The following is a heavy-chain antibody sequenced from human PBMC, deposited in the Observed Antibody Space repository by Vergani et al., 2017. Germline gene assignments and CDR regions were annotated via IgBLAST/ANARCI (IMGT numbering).Heavy chain of an antibody. CDR2: ISGSGGNT. J-gene: IGHJ6*02. Sequence: EVQLLESGGNLIQPGGSLRLSCGASGFTFSSYAMTWVRLAPGKGLQWVSAISGSGGNTFYTDSVKGRLTISRDNSKDTLYLQMNSLRVEDTAIYYCAKARDPSCKGGNCYSDYYGLDLWGQGTTVTVSS. V-gene: IGHV3-23*01. CDR1: GFTFSSYA. CDR3: AKARDPSCKGGNCYSDYYGLDL. D-gene: IGHD2-15*01.